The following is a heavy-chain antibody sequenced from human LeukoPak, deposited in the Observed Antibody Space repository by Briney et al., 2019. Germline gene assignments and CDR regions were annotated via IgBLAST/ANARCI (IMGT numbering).Heavy chain of an antibody. J-gene: IGHJ4*02. Sequence: SETLSLTCAVSGYSISSGYYWSWIRQPPGKGLEWIGEINHSGSTNYNPSLKSRVTISVDTSKNQFSLKLSSVTAADTAVYYCARGDDYGDWYFDYWGQGTLVTVSS. V-gene: IGHV4-34*01. CDR3: ARGDDYGDWYFDY. CDR1: GYSISSGYY. D-gene: IGHD4-17*01. CDR2: INHSGST.